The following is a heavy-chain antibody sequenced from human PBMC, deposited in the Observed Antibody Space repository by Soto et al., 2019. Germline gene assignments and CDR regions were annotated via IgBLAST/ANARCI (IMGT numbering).Heavy chain of an antibody. CDR1: GYTFSTYP. J-gene: IGHJ4*02. V-gene: IGHV1-18*01. CDR2: ISTYNGKT. D-gene: IGHD6-13*01. Sequence: QVQLVQSGAEVKKPGASVKVSCKTSGYTFSTYPISWVRQAPGQGLEWVGWISTYNGKTNYGQKFQCRVTITTEPSASTAYMNLRNLTSDDTAVYYCARDRVEAALGTFDQWGQGTLVTVSS. CDR3: ARDRVEAALGTFDQ.